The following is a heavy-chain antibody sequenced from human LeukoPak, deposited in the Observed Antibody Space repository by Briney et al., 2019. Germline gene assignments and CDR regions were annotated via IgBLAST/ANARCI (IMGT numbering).Heavy chain of an antibody. CDR2: FNHSWGA. J-gene: IGHJ4*02. D-gene: IGHD3-10*01. Sequence: SETLSLTCTVSGGSISITSYYWGWIRQPPGKGLEWIGEFNHSWGAKYNPSLKSRATISVDTSNNHLSLSLNSVTAADTAVYYCAASLWFGIYPDYWGQGSLVTVSS. CDR1: GGSISITSYY. V-gene: IGHV4-39*07. CDR3: AASLWFGIYPDY.